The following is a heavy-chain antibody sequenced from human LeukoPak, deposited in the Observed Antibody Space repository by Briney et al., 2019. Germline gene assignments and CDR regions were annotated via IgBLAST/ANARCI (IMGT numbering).Heavy chain of an antibody. J-gene: IGHJ4*02. CDR1: GFSLSTSGMC. V-gene: IGHV2-70*01. Sequence: SGPALVKPTQPLTLTCTFSGFSLSTSGMCVSWIRRPPGKALEGLALIDWDDDKYYSTSLKTRLTISKETSKIQVVLTMTNMDPVDTATYYCARIRGYCSSTSCHKMHYFDYWGQGTLVTVSS. CDR2: IDWDDDK. D-gene: IGHD2-2*03. CDR3: ARIRGYCSSTSCHKMHYFDY.